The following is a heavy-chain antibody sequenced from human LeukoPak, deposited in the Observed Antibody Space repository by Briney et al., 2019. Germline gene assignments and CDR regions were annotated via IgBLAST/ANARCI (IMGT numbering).Heavy chain of an antibody. Sequence: GASVKVSCKASGYTFTSYGISWVRQAPGQGLEWMGGISAYNGNTNYAQKLQGRVTMTTDTSTSTAYMELRSLRSDDTAVYYCARHRSHGSIVEIYYYYGMDVWGQGTTVTVSS. CDR2: ISAYNGNT. CDR1: GYTFTSYG. CDR3: ARHRSHGSIVEIYYYYGMDV. D-gene: IGHD1-14*01. J-gene: IGHJ6*02. V-gene: IGHV1-18*01.